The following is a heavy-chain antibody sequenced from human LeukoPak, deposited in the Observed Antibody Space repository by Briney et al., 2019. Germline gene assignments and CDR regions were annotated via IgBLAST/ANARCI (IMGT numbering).Heavy chain of an antibody. V-gene: IGHV3-23*01. CDR3: ARGGVDYYGSGTYYLMYYFDY. CDR1: RFTFSSYA. CDR2: ISGSGGST. Sequence: GGSLRLSCAASRFTFSSYAMTWVRQAPGKGLEWVSAISGSGGSTYYADSVKGRFTISRDNSKNTLYLQMNSLRADDTAVYFCARGGVDYYGSGTYYLMYYFDYWGQGALVTVSS. J-gene: IGHJ4*02. D-gene: IGHD3-10*01.